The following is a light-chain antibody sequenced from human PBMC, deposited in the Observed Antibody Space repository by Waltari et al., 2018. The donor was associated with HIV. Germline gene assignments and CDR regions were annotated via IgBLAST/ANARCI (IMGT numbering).Light chain of an antibody. J-gene: IGKJ1*01. V-gene: IGKV4-1*01. Sequence: DIVMTQCPDSWAVSRGERATIRCTSDQSLFYSGTNTSYLAWYQQKPGQPPKLLTFWASTRESGVPDRFSGSGSWKDFTLTINNLQAEDVAVYYCQQYFHIPWTFGQGT. CDR1: QSLFYSGTNTSY. CDR2: WAS. CDR3: QQYFHIPWT.